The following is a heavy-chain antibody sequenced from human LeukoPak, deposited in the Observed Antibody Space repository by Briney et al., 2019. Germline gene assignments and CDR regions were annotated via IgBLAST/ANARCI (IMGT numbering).Heavy chain of an antibody. Sequence: GGSLRLSCAASGFTFSDYAMNWVRDAPGKGLECVSAISGSGGSTYYADSVKGRFTISRDNSKNTLSLQMNSVRAEDTAVYYCASGTTSAYWGQGTLVTVSS. CDR3: ASGTTSAY. CDR1: GFTFSDYA. J-gene: IGHJ4*02. V-gene: IGHV3-23*01. CDR2: ISGSGGST. D-gene: IGHD4-11*01.